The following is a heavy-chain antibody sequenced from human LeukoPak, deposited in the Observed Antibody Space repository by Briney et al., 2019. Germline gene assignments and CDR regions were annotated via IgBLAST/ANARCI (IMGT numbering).Heavy chain of an antibody. D-gene: IGHD1-7*01. CDR2: IYYSGST. Sequence: SETLSLTCTVSGGSISSSSYYWGWIRQPPGKGLEWIGSIYYSGSTYCNPSLKSRVTISVDTSKNQFSLKLSSVTAADTAVYYCARGLNWNYKFDPWGQGTLVTVSS. CDR3: ARGLNWNYKFDP. CDR1: GGSISSSSYY. J-gene: IGHJ5*02. V-gene: IGHV4-39*07.